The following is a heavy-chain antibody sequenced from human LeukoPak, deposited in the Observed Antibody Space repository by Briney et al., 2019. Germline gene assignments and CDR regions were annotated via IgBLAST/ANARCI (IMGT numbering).Heavy chain of an antibody. V-gene: IGHV3-21*01. CDR3: AISGHYYYGMDV. J-gene: IGHJ6*02. CDR1: GFTFSSYS. Sequence: GGSLRLSCAASGFTFSSYSMNWVRQAPGKGLEWVSSISSSSSYIYYADSVKGRFTISRDNAKNSLYLQMNSLRDEDTAVYYCAISGHYYYGMDVWGQGTTVTVSS. CDR2: ISSSSSYI.